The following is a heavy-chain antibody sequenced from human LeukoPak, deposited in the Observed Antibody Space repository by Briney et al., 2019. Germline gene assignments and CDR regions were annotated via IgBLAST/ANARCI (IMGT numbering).Heavy chain of an antibody. J-gene: IGHJ4*02. CDR3: AKGVGKWESLHFFDY. V-gene: IGHV3-30-3*01. Sequence: PGGSLRLSCAASGFTFSSYAMHWVRQAPGKGLEWVAVISYDGSNKYYADSVKGRFTISRDDSRNTLYLQMNSLRGDDTAVYYCAKGVGKWESLHFFDYWGQGTLVTVSS. CDR1: GFTFSSYA. D-gene: IGHD1-26*01. CDR2: ISYDGSNK.